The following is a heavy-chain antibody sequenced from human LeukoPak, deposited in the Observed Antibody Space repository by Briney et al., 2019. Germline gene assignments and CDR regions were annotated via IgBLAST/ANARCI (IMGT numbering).Heavy chain of an antibody. CDR3: ARDRCSGGSCLYYFDY. V-gene: IGHV1-2*06. CDR2: INPNSGGT. J-gene: IGHJ4*02. Sequence: ASVKVSCKASGYTFTGYYMHWVRQAPGQGLEWMGRINPNSGGTSYAQKFQGRVTMTRDTSISTAYMELSSLRSDDTAVYYCARDRCSGGSCLYYFDYWGQGTLVTVS. CDR1: GYTFTGYY. D-gene: IGHD2-15*01.